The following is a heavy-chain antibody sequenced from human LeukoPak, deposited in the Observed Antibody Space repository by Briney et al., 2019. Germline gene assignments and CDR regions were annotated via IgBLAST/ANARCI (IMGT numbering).Heavy chain of an antibody. V-gene: IGHV1-46*01. CDR1: GYTFTSYY. CDR2: INPSGGST. CDR3: VRERERGTYFV. Sequence: ASVKVSCKASGYTFTSYYMHWVRQAPGQGLEWLGIINPSGGSTSYAQKFQGRVTMTRDTSTSTIYMELKSLRSEDTALYYCVRERERGTYFVWGQGTLVTVSS. J-gene: IGHJ4*02. D-gene: IGHD3-10*01.